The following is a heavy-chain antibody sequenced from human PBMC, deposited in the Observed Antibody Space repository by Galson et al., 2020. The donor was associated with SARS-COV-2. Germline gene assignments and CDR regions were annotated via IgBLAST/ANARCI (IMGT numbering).Heavy chain of an antibody. CDR1: GFSFSDYE. CDR2: ISSNGTNI. CDR3: ASPYFAAASIFGAFDV. V-gene: IGHV3-48*03. D-gene: IGHD2-2*01. J-gene: IGHJ3*01. Sequence: GGSLRLSCAGSGFSFSDYEMNWVRHGPGKGLEWVSYISSNGTNIYYADPVKGRFTISRDNAKNSLYLQMTSLRAEDTAIYYCASPYFAAASIFGAFDVWGPGTMVTVSS.